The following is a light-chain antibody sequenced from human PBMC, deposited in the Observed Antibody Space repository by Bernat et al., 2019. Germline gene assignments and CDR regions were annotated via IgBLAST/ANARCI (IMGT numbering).Light chain of an antibody. J-gene: IGLJ1*01. Sequence: QSALTQPASVSGSPGQSITISCTGTSSDVGGYNHVSWYQQHPGKAPKLIIYDVSDRPSGVSNRFSGSKSGNTAYLTISGLQAEDEADYYCSSYTSSSTYVFGTGTKVTVL. V-gene: IGLV2-14*03. CDR3: SSYTSSSTYV. CDR1: SSDVGGYNH. CDR2: DVS.